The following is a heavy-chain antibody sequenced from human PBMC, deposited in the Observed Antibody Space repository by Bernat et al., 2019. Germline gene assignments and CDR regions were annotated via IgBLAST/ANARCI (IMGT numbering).Heavy chain of an antibody. D-gene: IGHD2-15*01. Sequence: EVQLVESGGGLIQPGGFLRLSCAASGFTVSSNYMSWVRQAPGKGLEWVSVIYSGGSTYYADSVKGRFTISRDNSKNTLYLQMNSLRAEDTAVYYCAREPGYCSGGSCSRMDVWGKGTTVTVSS. CDR3: AREPGYCSGGSCSRMDV. CDR1: GFTVSSNY. J-gene: IGHJ6*04. V-gene: IGHV3-53*01. CDR2: IYSGGST.